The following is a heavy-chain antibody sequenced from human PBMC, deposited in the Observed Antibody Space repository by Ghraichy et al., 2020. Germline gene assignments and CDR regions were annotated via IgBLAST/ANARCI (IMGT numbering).Heavy chain of an antibody. Sequence: GGSLRLSCEASGLTFSSYSMNWVRQAPGKGLEWVSSISSSSSYIYYADSVKGRFTISRDNAKNSQYLQMNSLRAEDTAVYYCAGAPSAGPYYFDSWGQGTLVTVSS. J-gene: IGHJ4*02. CDR3: AGAPSAGPYYFDS. V-gene: IGHV3-21*01. CDR1: GLTFSSYS. CDR2: ISSSSSYI.